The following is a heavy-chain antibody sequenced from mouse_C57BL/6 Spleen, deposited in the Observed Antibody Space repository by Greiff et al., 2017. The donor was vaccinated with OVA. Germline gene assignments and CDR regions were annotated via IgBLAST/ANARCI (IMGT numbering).Heavy chain of an antibody. Sequence: QVQLQHSGPELVKPGASVKISCKASGYAFSSSWMNWVKQRPGKGLEWIGRIYPGDGDTNYNGKVKGKATLTADKSSSTAYMQLSSLTSEDSAVYYCARGGRDGAWFAYWGQGTLVTVSA. CDR3: ARGGRDGAWFAY. CDR2: IYPGDGDT. J-gene: IGHJ3*01. D-gene: IGHD3-3*01. CDR1: GYAFSSSW. V-gene: IGHV1-82*01.